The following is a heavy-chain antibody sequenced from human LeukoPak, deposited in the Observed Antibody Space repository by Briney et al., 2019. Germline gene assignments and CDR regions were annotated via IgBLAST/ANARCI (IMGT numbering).Heavy chain of an antibody. Sequence: GGSLRLSCAASGFTFSSYWMSWVRQAPGKGLEWVANIKQDGSEKYYVDSVKGRFTISRDNAKNLLYLQMNSLRAEDTAVYYCARFHAAGDVRYFDYWGQGTLVTVSS. D-gene: IGHD7-27*01. V-gene: IGHV3-7*01. CDR1: GFTFSSYW. CDR2: IKQDGSEK. CDR3: ARFHAAGDVRYFDY. J-gene: IGHJ4*02.